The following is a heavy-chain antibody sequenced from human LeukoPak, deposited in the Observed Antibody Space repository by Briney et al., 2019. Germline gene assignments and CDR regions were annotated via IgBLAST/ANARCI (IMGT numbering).Heavy chain of an antibody. CDR2: IYYSGST. Sequence: SETLSLTCTVSGGSISSGDYYWSWIRQPPGKGLEWIVYIYYSGSTYYNPSLKSRVTISVDTSKNQFSLKLSSVTAADTAVYYCARDIVVVPAAISVGGFDPWGQGTLVTVSS. D-gene: IGHD2-2*01. J-gene: IGHJ5*02. CDR1: GGSISSGDYY. CDR3: ARDIVVVPAAISVGGFDP. V-gene: IGHV4-30-4*01.